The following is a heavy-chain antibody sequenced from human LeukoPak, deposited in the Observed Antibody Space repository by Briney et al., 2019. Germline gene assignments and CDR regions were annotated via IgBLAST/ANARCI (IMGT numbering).Heavy chain of an antibody. V-gene: IGHV1-69*13. D-gene: IGHD5-18*01. J-gene: IGHJ4*02. CDR3: ARSQGYSYGSSY. CDR1: GGSFGRYA. Sequence: ASVKVSCKAPGGSFGRYAISWVRQAPGQGLEWMGGIVPILGTANYAQKFQGRVMITADDSTGTAYMELTSLRSADTAVYYCARSQGYSYGSSYWGQGTLVTASS. CDR2: IVPILGTA.